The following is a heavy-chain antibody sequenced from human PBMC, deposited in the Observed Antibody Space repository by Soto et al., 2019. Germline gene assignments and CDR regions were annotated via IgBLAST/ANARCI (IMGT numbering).Heavy chain of an antibody. CDR1: GGSFSGYY. CDR2: IYYSGST. Sequence: SETLSLTCAVYGGSFSGYYWSWIRQHPGKGLEWIGYIYYSGSTNYNPSLKSRVTISVDTSKNQFSLKLSSVTAADTAVYYCARDHDYGAAFDIWGQGTMVTVSS. CDR3: ARDHDYGAAFDI. V-gene: IGHV4-34*09. J-gene: IGHJ3*02. D-gene: IGHD4-17*01.